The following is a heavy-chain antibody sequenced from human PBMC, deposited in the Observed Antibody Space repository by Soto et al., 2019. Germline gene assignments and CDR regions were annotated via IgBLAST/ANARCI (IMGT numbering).Heavy chain of an antibody. J-gene: IGHJ4*02. D-gene: IGHD2-2*01. Sequence: PGRSLSLYCAAWGFSLSSYGMHYVRQAPGKGLEWVAVIWYDGSNKYYADSVKGRFTISRDNSKNTLYLQMNSLETEDTAVYYCTTDTRSLTPPFFDYWGQGTLVTVSS. CDR2: IWYDGSNK. V-gene: IGHV3-33*01. CDR3: TTDTRSLTPPFFDY. CDR1: GFSLSSYG.